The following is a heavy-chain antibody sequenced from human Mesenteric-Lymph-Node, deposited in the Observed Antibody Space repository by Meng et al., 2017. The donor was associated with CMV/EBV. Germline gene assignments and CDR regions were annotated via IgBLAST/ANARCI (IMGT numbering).Heavy chain of an antibody. CDR2: MYYSGST. V-gene: IGHV4-39*07. D-gene: IGHD6-13*01. Sequence: SETLSLTCTVSGGSIYTENYYWAWIRQPPGKTLEWIGSMYYSGSTKYNPSLKSRVTISVDTSKNQFSLKLSSVTAADTALYYCARYSSTWLTKYYFDYWGQGTLVTVSS. J-gene: IGHJ4*02. CDR1: GGSIYTENYY. CDR3: ARYSSTWLTKYYFDY.